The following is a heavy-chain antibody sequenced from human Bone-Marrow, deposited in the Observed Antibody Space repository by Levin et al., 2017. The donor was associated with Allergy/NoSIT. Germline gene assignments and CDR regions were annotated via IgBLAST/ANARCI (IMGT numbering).Heavy chain of an antibody. CDR3: ARGRVTYSNGYKRYYDYGMDV. D-gene: IGHD5-18*01. J-gene: IGHJ6*02. CDR1: GGSFSGYY. CDR2: INHSGST. V-gene: IGHV4-34*01. Sequence: SETLSLTCAVYGGSFSGYYWSWIRQPPGKGLECIGEINHSGSTNYNPSLKSRVTISVDTSKNQFSLKLSSVTAAATAVYYCARGRVTYSNGYKRYYDYGMDVWGQGTTVTVSS.